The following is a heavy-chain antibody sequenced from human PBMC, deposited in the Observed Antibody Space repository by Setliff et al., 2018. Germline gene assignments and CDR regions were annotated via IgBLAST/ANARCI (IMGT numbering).Heavy chain of an antibody. CDR1: GGSISSYY. D-gene: IGHD1-26*01. CDR3: ARAPPNRYSGSYEYFYMDV. J-gene: IGHJ6*03. V-gene: IGHV4-4*08. Sequence: SETLSLTCTVSGGSISSYYWSWIRQPPGKGLEWIGYVYTSGSTNYNPSLKSRVTISVDTSKNQFSLKLSSVTAADTAVYYCARAPPNRYSGSYEYFYMDVWGKGTTVTVSS. CDR2: VYTSGST.